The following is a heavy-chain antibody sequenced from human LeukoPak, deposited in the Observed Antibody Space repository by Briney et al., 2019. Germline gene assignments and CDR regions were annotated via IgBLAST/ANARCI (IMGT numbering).Heavy chain of an antibody. Sequence: GGSLRLSCAASGFTFSSYAMSWVRQAPGKGLEWVSAISGSGGSTYYADSVKGRFTISRGNSKNTLYLQMNSLRAEDTAVYYCAKARTYDYVWGPYATFDYWGQGTLVTVSS. CDR2: ISGSGGST. CDR3: AKARTYDYVWGPYATFDY. D-gene: IGHD3-16*01. CDR1: GFTFSSYA. J-gene: IGHJ4*02. V-gene: IGHV3-23*01.